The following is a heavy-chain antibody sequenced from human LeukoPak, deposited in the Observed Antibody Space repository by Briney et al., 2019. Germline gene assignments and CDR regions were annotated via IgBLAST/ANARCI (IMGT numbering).Heavy chain of an antibody. CDR3: ASPQGYCGSTSCWNWFDP. Sequence: SETLSLTCAVYGGSFSGYYWSWIRQPPGKGLEWIGSIYYSGSTYYNPSLKSRVTISVDTSKNQFSLNLSSVTAADTAVYYCASPQGYCGSTSCWNWFDPWGQGTLVTVSS. J-gene: IGHJ5*02. CDR1: GGSFSGYY. V-gene: IGHV4-34*01. CDR2: IYYSGST. D-gene: IGHD2-2*01.